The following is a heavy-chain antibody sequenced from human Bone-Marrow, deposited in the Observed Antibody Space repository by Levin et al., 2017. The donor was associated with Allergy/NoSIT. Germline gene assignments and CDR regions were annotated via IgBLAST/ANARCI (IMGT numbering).Heavy chain of an antibody. CDR2: ISPYNGNT. CDR1: GYKFTSYG. D-gene: IGHD1-26*01. CDR3: AREGRRGSGSYFQFYSGMDV. J-gene: IGHJ6*02. V-gene: IGHV1-18*01. Sequence: GESLKISCKASGYKFTSYGITWVRQAPGQGLEWMGWISPYNGNTKYAQKDQDRVTMTADTSTNTAYMEVRNLRSDDTAAYYCAREGRRGSGSYFQFYSGMDVWGQGTTLTVSS.